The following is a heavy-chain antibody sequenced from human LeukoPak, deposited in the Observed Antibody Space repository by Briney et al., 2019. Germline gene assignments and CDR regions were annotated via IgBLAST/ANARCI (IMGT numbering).Heavy chain of an antibody. CDR2: VYYGGST. J-gene: IGHJ4*02. Sequence: SETLSLTCAVSDYSISSGDYWGWIRQPPGKGLEWIGSVYYGGSTHYSPSLKNRVTISVDTSKNQFSLKLRSVTAADTALYYCARNDSSGYFDYWGQGTLVTVSS. V-gene: IGHV4-38-2*01. CDR3: ARNDSSGYFDY. D-gene: IGHD3-22*01. CDR1: DYSISSGDY.